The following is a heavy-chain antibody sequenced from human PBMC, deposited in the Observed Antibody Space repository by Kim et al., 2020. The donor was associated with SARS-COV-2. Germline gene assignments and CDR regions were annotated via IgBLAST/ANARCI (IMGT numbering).Heavy chain of an antibody. CDR3: ARDSETGDLYFYYGMDV. V-gene: IGHV3-33*01. Sequence: GGPLRLSCAASGFTFSSYGIHWVRQAPGKGLEWVAVIWHDGSQKYYADSVKGRFTISRDNSNNTLFLQMDSLRAEDTAVYYCARDSETGDLYFYYGMDVWGQGTTVIVSS. J-gene: IGHJ6*02. CDR2: IWHDGSQK. D-gene: IGHD3-10*01. CDR1: GFTFSSYG.